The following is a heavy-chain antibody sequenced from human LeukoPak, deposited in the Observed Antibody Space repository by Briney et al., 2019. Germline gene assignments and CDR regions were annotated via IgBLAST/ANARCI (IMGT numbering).Heavy chain of an antibody. CDR2: IKGDGIST. CDR1: GFDLSSNW. CDR3: AKDHYWSIDY. D-gene: IGHD3-3*01. Sequence: GGSLRLSCAASGFDLSSNWMHWVRHAPGQGLVWVSRIKGDGISTNYADSAKGRFTISRDIAKNTLYLQMNSLRAEDTGVYYCAKDHYWSIDYWGRGALVTVSS. V-gene: IGHV3-74*01. J-gene: IGHJ4*02.